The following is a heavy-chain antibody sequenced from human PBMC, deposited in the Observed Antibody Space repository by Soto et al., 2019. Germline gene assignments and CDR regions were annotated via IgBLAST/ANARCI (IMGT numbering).Heavy chain of an antibody. CDR3: ARGERGLDYYDSSGYPRDDAFDI. J-gene: IGHJ3*02. CDR2: IIPIFGTA. D-gene: IGHD3-22*01. Sequence: QVQLVQSGAEVKKPGSSVKVSCKASGGTFSSYAISWVRQAPGQGLEWMGGIIPIFGTANYAQKFQGRVTITADESTSTAYMELSRLRSEETAVYYCARGERGLDYYDSSGYPRDDAFDIWGQGTMVTVSS. CDR1: GGTFSSYA. V-gene: IGHV1-69*12.